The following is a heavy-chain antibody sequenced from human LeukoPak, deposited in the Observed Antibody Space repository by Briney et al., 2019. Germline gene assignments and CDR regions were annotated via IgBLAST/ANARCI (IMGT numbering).Heavy chain of an antibody. CDR3: ARHQNSRFLDGQIAGQQAEFHY. CDR2: IYYSGST. Sequence: SETLSLTCTVSGGSISSGGYYWSWIRQHPGKGLEWIGYIYYSGSTYYNPSLKSRVTISVDTSKNQFSLKLSSVTAADTAVYYCARHQNSRFLDGQIAGQQAEFHYWGQGTLVTVSS. J-gene: IGHJ4*02. D-gene: IGHD3-3*01. V-gene: IGHV4-31*03. CDR1: GGSISSGGYY.